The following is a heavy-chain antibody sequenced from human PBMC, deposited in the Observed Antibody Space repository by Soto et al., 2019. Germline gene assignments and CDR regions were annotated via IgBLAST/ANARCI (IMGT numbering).Heavy chain of an antibody. Sequence: SETLSLTCTVSGGAISSYYWSWIRQPPGKGLEWIGYIYYSGSTNYNPSLKSRVTISVDTSKNQFSLKLSSVTAADTAVYYCASSLAVAGTGQFDYWGQGTLVTVS. CDR3: ASSLAVAGTGQFDY. V-gene: IGHV4-59*08. J-gene: IGHJ4*02. CDR2: IYYSGST. D-gene: IGHD6-19*01. CDR1: GGAISSYY.